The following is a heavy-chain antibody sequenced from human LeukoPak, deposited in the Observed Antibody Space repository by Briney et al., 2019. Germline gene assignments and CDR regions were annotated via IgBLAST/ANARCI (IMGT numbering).Heavy chain of an antibody. CDR1: GGSISSYY. Sequence: SETLSLTCTVSGGSISSYYWSWIRQPPGKGLEWIGYIYYSGSTNYNPSLKSRVTISVDTSKNQFSLKLRSVTAADTAVYYCARRPRGLWFGELSRSDVGYYMDVWGKGTTVTISS. CDR3: ARRPRGLWFGELSRSDVGYYMDV. D-gene: IGHD3-10*01. V-gene: IGHV4-59*12. CDR2: IYYSGST. J-gene: IGHJ6*03.